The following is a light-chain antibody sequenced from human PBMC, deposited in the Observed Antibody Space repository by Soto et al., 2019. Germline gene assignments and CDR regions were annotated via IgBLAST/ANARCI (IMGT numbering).Light chain of an antibody. J-gene: IGKJ4*01. CDR3: PQTSSFPLS. Sequence: IQMSQSPSSLSASVGDRVSITCRASQTVNNNYVNWYQQKPGEAPKLLIYIASGLQSGVPSRFNGSGSRTDFTLHINSLQPDDVATYFCPQTSSFPLSFGGGTKVEIK. CDR1: QTVNNNY. V-gene: IGKV1-39*01. CDR2: IAS.